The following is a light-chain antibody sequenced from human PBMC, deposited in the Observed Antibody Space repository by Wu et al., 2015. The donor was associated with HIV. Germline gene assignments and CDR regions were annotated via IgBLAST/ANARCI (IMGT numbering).Light chain of an antibody. V-gene: IGKV1-6*01. CDR2: AAS. Sequence: AIQVTQSPSALSASVGDRVTITCRASQDIENDLNWYQHKYGKAPQLLIYAASSLQSGVPSRFSGSGSGTYFTLSISSLQAEDVATYYCQQSFSLYTFGQGTKLEI. J-gene: IGKJ2*01. CDR3: QQSFSLYT. CDR1: QDIEND.